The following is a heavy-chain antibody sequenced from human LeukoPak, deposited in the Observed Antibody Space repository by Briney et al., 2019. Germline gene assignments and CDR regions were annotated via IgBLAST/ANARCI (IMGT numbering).Heavy chain of an antibody. V-gene: IGHV4-34*01. Sequence: TLSLTCAVYGGSFSGYYWSWXRQPPGKGLEWIGEINHSGSTNYNPSLKSRVTISVDTSKNQFSLKLSSVTAADTAVYYCASVYDSSGYYPFWGQGTLVTVSS. J-gene: IGHJ4*02. CDR3: ASVYDSSGYYPF. CDR2: INHSGST. D-gene: IGHD3-22*01. CDR1: GGSFSGYY.